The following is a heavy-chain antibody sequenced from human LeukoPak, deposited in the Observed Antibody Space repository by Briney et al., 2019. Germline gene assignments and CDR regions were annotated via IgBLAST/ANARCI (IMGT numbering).Heavy chain of an antibody. D-gene: IGHD6-19*01. V-gene: IGHV1-58*02. CDR3: AAAEGYSSGWDLDY. J-gene: IGHJ4*02. CDR1: GFTFTSSA. CDR2: IVVGGGNT. Sequence: SVKVSCKASGFTFTSSAMQWVRQARGQRLEWIGWIVVGGGNTNYAQKFQDRFTITRDMSTSTAYMELSSLRSEDTAVYYCAAAEGYSSGWDLDYWGPGTLVTVSS.